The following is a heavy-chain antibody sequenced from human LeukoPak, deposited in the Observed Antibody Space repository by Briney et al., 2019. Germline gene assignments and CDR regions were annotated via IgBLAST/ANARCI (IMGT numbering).Heavy chain of an antibody. CDR2: IIPIVGIA. V-gene: IGHV1-69*04. Sequence: ASVKLSCTASGGTFSSYAISWVRQAPGQGLEWMGRIIPIVGIANYAEKFQGRVTITADKSTSTAYMELSSLRSEDTAVYYCASHSGSYPFEIYYYYGMDVWGQGTTVTVSS. CDR3: ASHSGSYPFEIYYYYGMDV. J-gene: IGHJ6*02. D-gene: IGHD1-26*01. CDR1: GGTFSSYA.